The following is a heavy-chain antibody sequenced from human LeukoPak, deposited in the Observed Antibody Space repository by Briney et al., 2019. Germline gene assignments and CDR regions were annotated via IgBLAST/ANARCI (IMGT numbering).Heavy chain of an antibody. CDR3: VRGPYGSGISNWFDP. V-gene: IGHV4-4*07. CDR2: IYTSGST. J-gene: IGHJ5*02. CDR1: GGSISSYY. D-gene: IGHD3-10*01. Sequence: PSETLSLTCTVSGGSISSYYWSWIRQPAGEGLEWIGRIYTSGSTNYNPSLKSRVTVSVDTSKNQFSLKLTSVTAADTAVYYCVRGPYGSGISNWFDPWGQGTLVIVSS.